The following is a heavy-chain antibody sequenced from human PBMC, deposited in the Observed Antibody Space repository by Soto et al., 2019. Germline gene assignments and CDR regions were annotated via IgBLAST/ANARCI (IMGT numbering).Heavy chain of an antibody. CDR2: IIPILGIA. V-gene: IGHV1-69*02. Sequence: QVQLVQSGAEVKKPGSSVKVSCKASGGTFSSYTISWVRQAPGQGLEWMGRIIPILGIANYAQKFQGRATITADKSTSTAYMELSSLRSEDTAVYYCAIEYSSRTSCYRDYWGQGTRVTVSS. CDR1: GGTFSSYT. CDR3: AIEYSSRTSCYRDY. J-gene: IGHJ4*02. D-gene: IGHD2-2*02.